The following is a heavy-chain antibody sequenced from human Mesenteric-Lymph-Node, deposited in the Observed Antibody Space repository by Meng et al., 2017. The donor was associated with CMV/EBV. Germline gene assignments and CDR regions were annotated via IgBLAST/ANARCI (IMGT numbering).Heavy chain of an antibody. V-gene: IGHV2-5*02. Sequence: QITLKESGPTLVKPTQTLTLTCTFSGFSLSTSGVGVGWIPQPPGKALEWLALNYWDEDKRYSPSLKSRLTITKNTSKNQVVLTMTNMDPVDTATYYCAHSSGIAAAGPFYFDYWGQGTLVTVSS. CDR2: NYWDEDK. J-gene: IGHJ4*02. D-gene: IGHD6-13*01. CDR1: GFSLSTSGVG. CDR3: AHSSGIAAAGPFYFDY.